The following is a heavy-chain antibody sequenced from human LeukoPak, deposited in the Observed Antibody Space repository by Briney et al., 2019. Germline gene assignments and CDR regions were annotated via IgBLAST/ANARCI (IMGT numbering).Heavy chain of an antibody. V-gene: IGHV5-51*01. Sequence: GESLKISCKGSGYSFTSYWIGWVRQMPGKGLEWMGIIYPGDSDTRYSPSFQGQVTISADKSISTAYLQWSSLKASDTAMYYCARHNDYGDYDHYYYMDVWGKGTTVTVSS. CDR2: IYPGDSDT. CDR1: GYSFTSYW. D-gene: IGHD4-17*01. CDR3: ARHNDYGDYDHYYYMDV. J-gene: IGHJ6*03.